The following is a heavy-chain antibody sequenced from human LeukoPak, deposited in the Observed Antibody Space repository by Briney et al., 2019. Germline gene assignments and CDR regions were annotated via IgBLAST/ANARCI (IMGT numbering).Heavy chain of an antibody. V-gene: IGHV3-23*01. CDR2: IIGSGGST. D-gene: IGHD3-22*01. CDR1: GFTFSSYA. J-gene: IGHJ6*03. Sequence: PGGSLRLSFAASGFTFSSYAMSCVRQAPGKGLEWVSAIIGSGGSTYYADSVKGRFTISRDNSKNTLYLLMNSLRAEDTAVYYCAKDSSGYYYVDDYYYYYYMDVWGKGTTVTVSS. CDR3: AKDSSGYYYVDDYYYYYYMDV.